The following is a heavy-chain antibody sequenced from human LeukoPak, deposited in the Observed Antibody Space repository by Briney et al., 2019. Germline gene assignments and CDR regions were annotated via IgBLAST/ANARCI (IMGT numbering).Heavy chain of an antibody. CDR2: ISYDGSNK. Sequence: PGGSLRLSCAASGFTFSSYAMHWVRQAPGKGLEWVAVISYDGSNKYYADSVKGRFTISRDNSKNTLYLQMNSLRAEDTAVYYCAGGIQLWPYFDYWGQGTLVTVSS. CDR1: GFTFSSYA. D-gene: IGHD5-18*01. J-gene: IGHJ4*02. V-gene: IGHV3-30-3*01. CDR3: AGGIQLWPYFDY.